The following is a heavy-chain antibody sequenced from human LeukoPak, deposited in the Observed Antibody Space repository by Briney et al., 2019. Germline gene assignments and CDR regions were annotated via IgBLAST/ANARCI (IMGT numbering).Heavy chain of an antibody. CDR2: IIPIFGTA. V-gene: IGHV1-69*13. CDR3: ARDRVMITFGGVIEDNWFDP. D-gene: IGHD3-16*02. CDR1: GGTFSSYA. Sequence: SVKVSCKASGGTFSSYAISWVRQAPGQGLEWMGGIIPIFGTANYAQKFQGRVTITADASTSTAYMELSSLRSEDTAVYYCARDRVMITFGGVIEDNWFDPWGQGTLVTVSS. J-gene: IGHJ5*02.